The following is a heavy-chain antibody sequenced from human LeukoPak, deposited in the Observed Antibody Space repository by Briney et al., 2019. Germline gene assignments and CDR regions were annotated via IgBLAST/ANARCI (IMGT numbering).Heavy chain of an antibody. Sequence: SETLSLTCTVSGGSISSYYWSWIRQPPGKGLEWIGYIYYSGSTNYNPSLKSRVTISVDTSKSQFSLKLSSVTAADTAVYYCARGSSGWYYYYYYMDVWGKGTTVTISS. D-gene: IGHD6-19*01. CDR1: GGSISSYY. CDR2: IYYSGST. V-gene: IGHV4-59*01. J-gene: IGHJ6*03. CDR3: ARGSSGWYYYYYYMDV.